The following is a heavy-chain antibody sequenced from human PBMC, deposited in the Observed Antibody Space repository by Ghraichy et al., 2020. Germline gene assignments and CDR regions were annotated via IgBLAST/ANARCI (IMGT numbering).Heavy chain of an antibody. CDR1: GGSFSGYY. Sequence: SETLSLTCAVYGGSFSGYYWSWIRQPPGKGLEWIGEINHSGSTNYNPSLKSRVTISVDTSKNQFSLKLSSVTAADTAVYYCARGRNILTGIFDYWGQGTLVTVSS. CDR3: ARGRNILTGIFDY. J-gene: IGHJ4*02. V-gene: IGHV4-34*01. CDR2: INHSGST. D-gene: IGHD3-9*01.